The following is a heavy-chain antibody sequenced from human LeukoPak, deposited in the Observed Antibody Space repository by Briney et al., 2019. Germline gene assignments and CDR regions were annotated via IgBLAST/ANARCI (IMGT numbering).Heavy chain of an antibody. D-gene: IGHD6-19*01. Sequence: PGGSLRLSCAASGFTFSSYSMNWVRQAPGKGLEWVSYISSSGSTIYYADSVKGRFTISRDNAKNSLYLQMNSLRAEDTAVYYCARDEAVAFDYNWFDPWGQGTLVTVSS. CDR1: GFTFSSYS. V-gene: IGHV3-48*04. CDR2: ISSSGSTI. J-gene: IGHJ5*02. CDR3: ARDEAVAFDYNWFDP.